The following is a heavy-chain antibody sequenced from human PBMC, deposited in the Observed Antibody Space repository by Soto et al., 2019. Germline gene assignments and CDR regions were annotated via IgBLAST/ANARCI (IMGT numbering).Heavy chain of an antibody. D-gene: IGHD3-3*01. J-gene: IGHJ6*02. CDR2: IWNDGSNR. V-gene: IGHV3-33*01. Sequence: QVPLVESGGGVVQPGRSLTLSCAASGFTFNSFGMHGVRRAPGKGLEWVAVIWNDGSNRYYGDSVKGRFAISRDNSKNSLYLEMNSLRAEDTAIYYCARDKKTSGNPNYFYYALDVWGQGTTVSVSS. CDR1: GFTFNSFG. CDR3: ARDKKTSGNPNYFYYALDV.